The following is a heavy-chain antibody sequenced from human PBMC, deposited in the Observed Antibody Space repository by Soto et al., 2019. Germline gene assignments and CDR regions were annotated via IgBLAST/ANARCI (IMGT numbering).Heavy chain of an antibody. CDR3: ARLPSRHLVDY. CDR1: GSSINSSGYN. Sequence: SETLSLTCTVSGSSINSSGYNWGWIRQPPGKGLEWIGSMFYGVSTYYNPSLKSRVTVSVDTSKNQFSLNLRSVTAADTAVYYCARLPSRHLVDYWGQGTLVTVSS. CDR2: MFYGVST. J-gene: IGHJ4*02. V-gene: IGHV4-39*01. D-gene: IGHD3-3*02.